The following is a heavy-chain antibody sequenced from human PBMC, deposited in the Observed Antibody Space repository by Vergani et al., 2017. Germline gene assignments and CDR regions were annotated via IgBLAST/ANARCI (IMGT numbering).Heavy chain of an antibody. Sequence: VQLVESGGGLVQPGGSLRLSCAASGFTFSSYGLHWVRQAPGKGLEWVAVISYDGSNKYYADSVKGRFTISRDKSKNTLYLQMNSLRAEDTAVYYCAKLHVGNNELVDYWGQGTLVTVSS. CDR3: AKLHVGNNELVDY. CDR1: GFTFSSYG. D-gene: IGHD1-26*01. CDR2: ISYDGSNK. V-gene: IGHV3-30*18. J-gene: IGHJ4*02.